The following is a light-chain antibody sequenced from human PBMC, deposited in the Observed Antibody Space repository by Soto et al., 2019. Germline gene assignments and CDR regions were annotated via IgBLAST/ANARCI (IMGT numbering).Light chain of an antibody. Sequence: DIQMTQSPSSLSASFGDRVTLTCRASQSIDTYLNWYQQKPGTAPKLLMYAASTLHSGVPSRFSGSGSGTDVTLTISSRQREDFATYFCQQSHSTPYTFGQGTKLEI. V-gene: IGKV1-39*01. J-gene: IGKJ2*01. CDR1: QSIDTY. CDR2: AAS. CDR3: QQSHSTPYT.